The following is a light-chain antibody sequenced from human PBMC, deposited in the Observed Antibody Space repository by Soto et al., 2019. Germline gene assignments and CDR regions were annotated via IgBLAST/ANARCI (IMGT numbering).Light chain of an antibody. J-gene: IGKJ1*01. Sequence: EIVMTQSTATLSVSPGDNVTLSCRASQNIGSSLAWYQQKSGQAPRILIYGASTRATGVRPRFSGRGSGTEFTLTISRLEPEDFAVYYCQQYGSSPWTFGQGTKVDIK. CDR2: GAS. CDR3: QQYGSSPWT. CDR1: QNIGSS. V-gene: IGKV3-15*01.